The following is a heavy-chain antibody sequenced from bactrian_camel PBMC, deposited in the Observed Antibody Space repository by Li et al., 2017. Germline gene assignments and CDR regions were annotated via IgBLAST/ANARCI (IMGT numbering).Heavy chain of an antibody. V-gene: IGHV3S53*01. D-gene: IGHD1*01. CDR2: CDGRGTA. CDR3: ATAWDGESASN. CDR1: GAIYSSNC. Sequence: LVESGGGSVQAGGSLRLSCTTSGAIYSSNCMGFFRQPPGKKLEWVSNCDGRGTAYYSDSVKGRFSCSRDNAKNTVYLQLNNLKTEDTAVYYCATAWDGESASNRGPGTQVTVS. J-gene: IGHJ4*01.